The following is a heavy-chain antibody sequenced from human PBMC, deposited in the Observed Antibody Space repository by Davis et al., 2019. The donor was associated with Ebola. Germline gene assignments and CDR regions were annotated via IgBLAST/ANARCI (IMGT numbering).Heavy chain of an antibody. CDR2: ISGSGGST. CDR3: AKDLGYYDMDV. Sequence: GESLKISCAASEFTFSGYAMSWVRQAPGKGLEWVSAISGSGGSTYYAGSVKGRFTISRDNSKNTLHLQMNSLRAEDTAVYYCAKDLGYYDMDVWGQGTTVTVSS. V-gene: IGHV3-23*01. CDR1: EFTFSGYA. D-gene: IGHD7-27*01. J-gene: IGHJ6*02.